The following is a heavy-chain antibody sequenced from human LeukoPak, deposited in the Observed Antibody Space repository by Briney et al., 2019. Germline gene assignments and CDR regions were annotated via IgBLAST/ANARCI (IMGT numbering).Heavy chain of an antibody. CDR3: AREPPTYYDFWSGYYTGAFDI. D-gene: IGHD3-3*01. Sequence: PSETLSLTCTVSGGSISSGSYYWSWIRQPAGKGLEWIGRIYTSGSTNYNPSLKSRVTISVDTSKNQCTLKLSSVTAADTAVYYCAREPPTYYDFWSGYYTGAFDIWGQGTMVTVSS. CDR2: IYTSGST. V-gene: IGHV4-61*02. J-gene: IGHJ3*02. CDR1: GGSISSGSYY.